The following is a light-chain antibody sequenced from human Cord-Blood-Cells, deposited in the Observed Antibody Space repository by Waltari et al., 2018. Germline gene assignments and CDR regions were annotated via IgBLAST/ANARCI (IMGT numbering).Light chain of an antibody. CDR1: QDISNY. CDR2: DAS. Sequence: DIQMIQSPSSLSASVGERVTITCQASQDISNYLNWYQQKPGKAPKLLIYDASNLETGVPSRFSGSGSGTDFTFTISSLQPEDIATYYCQQYDNLPITFGQGTRLEIK. CDR3: QQYDNLPIT. J-gene: IGKJ5*01. V-gene: IGKV1-33*01.